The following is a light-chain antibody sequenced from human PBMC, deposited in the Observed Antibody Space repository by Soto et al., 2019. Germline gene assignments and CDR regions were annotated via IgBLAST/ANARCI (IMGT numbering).Light chain of an antibody. CDR3: QKYNSAPLT. V-gene: IGKV1-27*01. CDR2: AAS. CDR1: QGIGLY. Sequence: DIPMTQSPSSLSASLGDRVTITCRASQGIGLYLAWFQQRPGKVPKLLIYAASTLQSGVPSRFSGSGSGTDVTLTISSLQPEDVATYYCQKYNSAPLTGGGGTRVEIK. J-gene: IGKJ4*01.